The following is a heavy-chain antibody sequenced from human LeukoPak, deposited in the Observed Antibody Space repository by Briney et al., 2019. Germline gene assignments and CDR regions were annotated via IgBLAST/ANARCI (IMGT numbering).Heavy chain of an antibody. V-gene: IGHV4-39*02. J-gene: IGHJ4*02. CDR1: GGSIISATYH. CDR2: VHYSGTT. Sequence: SETLSLTCTVPGGSIISATYHWGWIRQPPGKGLEWIGSVHYSGTTYYNPSLKSRLTISVDTFRNQFSLELDSVTAADTAVYHCAREISSSVEFWGQGSLVTVSS. CDR3: AREISSSVEF. D-gene: IGHD6-6*01.